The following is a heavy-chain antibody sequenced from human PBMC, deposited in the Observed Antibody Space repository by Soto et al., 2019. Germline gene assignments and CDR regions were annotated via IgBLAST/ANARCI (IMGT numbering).Heavy chain of an antibody. D-gene: IGHD3-10*01. Sequence: QVQLVQSGAEVKKPGASVKVSCKASRYTFTSYYMHWVRQAPGQGLEWMGIINPSGGSTSYAQKFQGRVTMTRDTSTSTVYMELSSLRSEDTAVYYCASRAGSGSYLDYWGQGTLVTVSS. CDR1: RYTFTSYY. V-gene: IGHV1-46*03. CDR2: INPSGGST. CDR3: ASRAGSGSYLDY. J-gene: IGHJ4*02.